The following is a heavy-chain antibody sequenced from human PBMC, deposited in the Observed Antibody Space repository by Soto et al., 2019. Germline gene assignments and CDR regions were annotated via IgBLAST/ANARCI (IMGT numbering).Heavy chain of an antibody. Sequence: ASVKVSCKASGYTFTSYDSNWVRQATGQGLEWMGWMNPNSGNTGYAQKFQGRVTMTRNTSISTAYMELSSLRSEDTAVYYCARGRVNSYGPKWFVYWGQGTLVTVSS. CDR1: GYTFTSYD. D-gene: IGHD5-18*01. J-gene: IGHJ4*02. CDR3: ARGRVNSYGPKWFVY. CDR2: MNPNSGNT. V-gene: IGHV1-8*01.